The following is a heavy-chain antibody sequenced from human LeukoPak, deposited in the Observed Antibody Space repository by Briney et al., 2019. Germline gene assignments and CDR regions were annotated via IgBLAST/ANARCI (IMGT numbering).Heavy chain of an antibody. CDR2: IYHSGST. CDR3: AMRRNYGGNSGGLDY. J-gene: IGHJ4*02. CDR1: GYSISSGYY. V-gene: IGHV4-38-2*02. Sequence: SETLSLTFTVSGYSISSGYYWGWIRQSPGKGLEWIGSIYHSGSTYYNPSLKSRVTMSVDTSKNQFSLKLSSVTAADTAVYYCAMRRNYGGNSGGLDYWGQGTLVTVSS. D-gene: IGHD4-23*01.